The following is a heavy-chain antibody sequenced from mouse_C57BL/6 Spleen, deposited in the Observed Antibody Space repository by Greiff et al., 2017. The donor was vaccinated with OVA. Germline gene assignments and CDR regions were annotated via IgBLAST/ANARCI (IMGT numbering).Heavy chain of an antibody. CDR1: GFSLSTFGMG. CDR3: ARMVLLLYYYAMDY. V-gene: IGHV8-8*01. Sequence: QVTLKESGPGILQPSQTLSLTCSFSGFSLSTFGMGVGWIRQPSGKGLEWLAHIWWDDDKYYNPALKSRLTISKDTSKNQVFLKIANVDTADTATYYCARMVLLLYYYAMDYWGQGTSVTVSS. CDR2: IWWDDDK. D-gene: IGHD1-1*01. J-gene: IGHJ4*01.